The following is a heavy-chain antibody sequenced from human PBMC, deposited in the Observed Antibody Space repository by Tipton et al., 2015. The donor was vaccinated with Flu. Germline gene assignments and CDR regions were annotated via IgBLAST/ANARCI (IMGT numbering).Heavy chain of an antibody. CDR2: IYSSGST. CDR3: ARQKGGISSGYYYYFDY. CDR1: GASISSHPYY. V-gene: IGHV4-61*05. J-gene: IGHJ4*02. D-gene: IGHD3-22*01. Sequence: TLSLTCTVSGASISSHPYYWGWIRQSPGKGLEWIGYIYSSGSTNYNPSLKSRVTISLDTSKKQFSLKLSSVTAADTAVYYCARQKGGISSGYYYYFDYWGQGTLVTVSS.